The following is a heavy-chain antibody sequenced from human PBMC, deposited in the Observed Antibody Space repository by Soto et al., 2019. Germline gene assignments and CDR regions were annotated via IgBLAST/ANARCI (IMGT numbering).Heavy chain of an antibody. Sequence: EVQPLESGGHLVQPGGSLRLSCVASGFTFSTYVMTWVRQAPGKWIEWVSAITGSGTNVYYADSVQGRFTISRDNSKSTLYLQMNRLRAEDTAVYYCAKTSGWREFDCGVQGTLVTVS. CDR3: AKTSGWREFDC. D-gene: IGHD6-19*01. J-gene: IGHJ4*02. CDR1: GFTFSTYV. V-gene: IGHV3-23*01. CDR2: ITGSGTNV.